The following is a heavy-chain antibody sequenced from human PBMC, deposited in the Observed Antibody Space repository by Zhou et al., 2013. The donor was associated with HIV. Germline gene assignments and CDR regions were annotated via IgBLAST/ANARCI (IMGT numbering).Heavy chain of an antibody. V-gene: IGHV1-2*02. CDR1: GYILTDYY. CDR3: ARENAGSFDT. J-gene: IGHJ4*02. D-gene: IGHD6-13*01. CDR2: IYPQNGDT. Sequence: QVQLVQSGAEVKKPGASVKVSCKASGYILTDYYVHWVRQAPGQGLEWVGWIYPQNGDTKFAQKFQGGVTMTWDTSISTAYMELSRLRSDDTAVYYCARENAGSFDTWGQGALVTVSS.